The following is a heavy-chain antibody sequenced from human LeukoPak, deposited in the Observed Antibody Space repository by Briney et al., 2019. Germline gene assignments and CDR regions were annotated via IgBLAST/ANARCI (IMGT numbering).Heavy chain of an antibody. D-gene: IGHD3-3*01. V-gene: IGHV3-33*01. CDR1: GFNFDSYG. CDR3: VRDLESYDFWGGYWPHAFDT. Sequence: GGSLRLSCAASGFNFDSYGMHWVRQAPGKGLEWVAVIWYDGSNEYYADSVKGRFAISRDNSRNTLYLQMNRLRAEDTAVYYCVRDLESYDFWGGYWPHAFDTWGQRTGVSVPS. CDR2: IWYDGSNE. J-gene: IGHJ3*02.